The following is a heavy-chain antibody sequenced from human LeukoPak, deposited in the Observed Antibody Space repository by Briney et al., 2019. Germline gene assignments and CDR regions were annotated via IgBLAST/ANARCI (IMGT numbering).Heavy chain of an antibody. CDR1: GGSISSHH. D-gene: IGHD3-10*01. CDR3: ARRGQARGYNYFDY. Sequence: SETLSLTCTVSGGSISSHHWSWIRQPPGKGLEWIGYIYYSGSTNYNPSLKSRVTISVDTSKNQFSLKLSSVTAADTAVYYCARRGQARGYNYFDYWGQGTLVTVSS. V-gene: IGHV4-59*08. CDR2: IYYSGST. J-gene: IGHJ4*02.